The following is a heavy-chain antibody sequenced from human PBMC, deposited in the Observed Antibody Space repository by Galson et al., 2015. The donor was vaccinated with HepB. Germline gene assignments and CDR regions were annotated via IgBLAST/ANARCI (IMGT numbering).Heavy chain of an antibody. Sequence: SLRLSCAASGFTFSSYGMHWVRQAPGKGLEWVAFIRYDGSNKYYADSVKGRFTISRDNSKNTLYLQMNSLRAEDTAVYYCAKLLDVVVVTAIPWVDYWGQGTLVTVSS. CDR2: IRYDGSNK. J-gene: IGHJ4*02. D-gene: IGHD2-21*02. CDR3: AKLLDVVVVTAIPWVDY. V-gene: IGHV3-30*02. CDR1: GFTFSSYG.